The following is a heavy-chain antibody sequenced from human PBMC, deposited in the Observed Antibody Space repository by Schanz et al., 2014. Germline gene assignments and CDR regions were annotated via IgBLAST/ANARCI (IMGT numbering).Heavy chain of an antibody. J-gene: IGHJ6*02. CDR3: ATLRRSDPNGFDV. Sequence: QVQLVQSGPEVKKPGSSVKVSCQAFGDTFSKYNIMWVRQVPGQGLEWLGRIMPLRGIGNNAWKFQDRLTITADKSMNITYMELSSLRTEDTAVYYCATLRRSDPNGFDVWGQGTTVTVS. CDR1: GDTFSKYN. V-gene: IGHV1-69*02. D-gene: IGHD2-15*01. CDR2: IMPLRGIG.